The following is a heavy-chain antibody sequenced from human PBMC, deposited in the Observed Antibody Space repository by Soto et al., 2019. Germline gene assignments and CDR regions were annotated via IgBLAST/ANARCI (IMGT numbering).Heavy chain of an antibody. CDR3: AKTGRGFYGSGSYYLRAFDY. V-gene: IGHV3-23*01. CDR2: ISGSGGST. Sequence: EVQLLESGGGLVQPGGSLRLSCAASGFTFSSYAMSWVRQAPGKGLEWVSAISGSGGSTYYADSVKGRFTISRDNSKNTLYLQMNSLRAEDTAVYYCAKTGRGFYGSGSYYLRAFDYWGQGTLVTVSS. J-gene: IGHJ4*02. D-gene: IGHD3-10*01. CDR1: GFTFSSYA.